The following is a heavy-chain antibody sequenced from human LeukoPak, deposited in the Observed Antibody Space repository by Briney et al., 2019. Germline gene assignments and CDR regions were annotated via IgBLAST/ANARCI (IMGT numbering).Heavy chain of an antibody. J-gene: IGHJ3*02. CDR3: ARSDGYGLIGI. D-gene: IGHD3-10*01. Sequence: SETLSLTCAVYGGSFSGYYWSWIRQPPGKGLEWIGEINHSGSTNYNPSLKSRVTISVDTSKNQFSLKLSSVTAADTAVYYCARSDGYGLIGIWGQGTMVTVSS. CDR1: GGSFSGYY. V-gene: IGHV4-34*01. CDR2: INHSGST.